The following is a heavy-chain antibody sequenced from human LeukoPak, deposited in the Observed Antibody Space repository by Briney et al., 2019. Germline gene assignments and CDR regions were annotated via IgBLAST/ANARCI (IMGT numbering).Heavy chain of an antibody. Sequence: SETLSLTCTVSGGSISSTTYYWGWIRQPPGKGLEWIGSVYYSGSTYYNPSLKSRCIISVDTSKNQFSLRLSSVTAADTAVYYRARHGSIGSGHLYWGQGTLVTVSS. CDR2: VYYSGST. CDR1: GGSISSTTYY. J-gene: IGHJ4*02. V-gene: IGHV4-39*01. CDR3: ARHGSIGSGHLY. D-gene: IGHD6-19*01.